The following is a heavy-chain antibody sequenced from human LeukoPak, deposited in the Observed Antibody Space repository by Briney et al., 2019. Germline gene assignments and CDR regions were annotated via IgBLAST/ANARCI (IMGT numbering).Heavy chain of an antibody. CDR1: GYIFTVYY. J-gene: IGHJ4*02. CDR2: INPNGGGT. V-gene: IGHV1-2*02. Sequence: ASVKVSCKASGYIFTVYYMHSVRQAPGQGLEWMGWINPNGGGTNYAQKFQGRVTMTRDTSISTAYMELSRLRSDDTAVYYCARGWSRSDYRRQGTLVTVSS. D-gene: IGHD3-3*01. CDR3: ARGWSRSDY.